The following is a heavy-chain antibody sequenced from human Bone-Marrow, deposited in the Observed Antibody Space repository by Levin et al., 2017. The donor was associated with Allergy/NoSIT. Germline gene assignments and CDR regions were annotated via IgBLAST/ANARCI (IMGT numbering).Heavy chain of an antibody. Sequence: TFSDYYMRWIRQAPRKGLEWVSYISSTGRAIYYAHSVKGRFTISRDNAKNSLYLQTNSLRAEDTAVYYCTSGVAQYYGMDVWGQGTTVTVSS. V-gene: IGHV3-11*01. CDR3: TSGVAQYYGMDV. J-gene: IGHJ6*02. CDR2: ISSTGRAI. CDR1: TFSDYY. D-gene: IGHD2-8*01.